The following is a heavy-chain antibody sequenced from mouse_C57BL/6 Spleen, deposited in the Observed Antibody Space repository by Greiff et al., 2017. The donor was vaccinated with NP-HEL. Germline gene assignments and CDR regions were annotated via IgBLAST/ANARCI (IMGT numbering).Heavy chain of an antibody. CDR1: GFTFSSYA. V-gene: IGHV5-4*01. CDR3: ARDGGRRYYFDY. CDR2: ISDGGSYT. Sequence: LVESGGGLVKPGGSLKLSCAASGFTFSSYAMSWVRQTPDKRLEWVATISDGGSYTYYPDNVKGRFTISRDNAKNNLYLQMSHLKSEDTAMYYCARDGGRRYYFDYWGQGTTLTVSS. J-gene: IGHJ2*01.